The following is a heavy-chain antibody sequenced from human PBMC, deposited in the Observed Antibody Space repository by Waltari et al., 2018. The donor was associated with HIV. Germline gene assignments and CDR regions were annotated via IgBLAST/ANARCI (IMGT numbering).Heavy chain of an antibody. CDR2: IDPRDSYT. CDR3: AIPGDYYDSSSPLGY. J-gene: IGHJ4*02. D-gene: IGHD3-22*01. V-gene: IGHV5-10-1*01. Sequence: EVQLVQSGAEVKKPGESLRISCKGSGYSFTSYWISWVRQMPGKGLEWMGRIDPRDSYTNYSPSFQGHVTISADKSISTAYLQWSSLKASDTAMYYCAIPGDYYDSSSPLGYWGQGTLVTVSS. CDR1: GYSFTSYW.